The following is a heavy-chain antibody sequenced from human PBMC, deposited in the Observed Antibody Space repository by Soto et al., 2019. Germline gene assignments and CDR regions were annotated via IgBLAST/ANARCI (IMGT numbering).Heavy chain of an antibody. J-gene: IGHJ6*02. CDR3: ARLRGSGNYYYDINV. CDR1: GYSFTNYY. CDR2: IYPGDSDT. V-gene: IGHV5-51*03. D-gene: IGHD3-10*01. Sequence: EVQLVQSGAEVKKPGESLKISCQGSGYSFTNYYIAWARQMPGKGLEWMGIIYPGDSDTTYSPSFQGQVTISADKSISTAYLHWSSLKASDTAMYYCARLRGSGNYYYDINVWGQGTTVTVSS.